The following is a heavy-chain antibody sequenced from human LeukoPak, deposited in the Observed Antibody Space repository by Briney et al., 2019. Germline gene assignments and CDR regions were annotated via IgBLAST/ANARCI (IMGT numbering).Heavy chain of an antibody. J-gene: IGHJ4*02. Sequence: ESAPTLVKPTQTLTLTCTFSGFSLSSSAVGVGWIRQTPVKALEWLALMYWDGDKRYSPSLSTRLTLTKDTSKNQVVLTMTNMDPVDTATYYCAHTPYTSTVALHNWGQGALVTVSS. V-gene: IGHV2-5*02. CDR2: MYWDGDK. D-gene: IGHD4-23*01. CDR3: AHTPYTSTVALHN. CDR1: GFSLSSSAVG.